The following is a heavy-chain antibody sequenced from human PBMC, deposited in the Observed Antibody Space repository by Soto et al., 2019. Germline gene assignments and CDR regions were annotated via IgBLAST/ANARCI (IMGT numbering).Heavy chain of an antibody. J-gene: IGHJ5*02. V-gene: IGHV3-33*01. Sequence: GGSLRLSCAASGFTFSSYGMHWVLQAPGKGLEWVAVIWYDGSNKYYADSVKGRFTISRDNSKNTLYLQMNSLRAEDTAVYYCARDSSSWEPNWFDPWGQGTLVTVSS. D-gene: IGHD6-13*01. CDR3: ARDSSSWEPNWFDP. CDR1: GFTFSSYG. CDR2: IWYDGSNK.